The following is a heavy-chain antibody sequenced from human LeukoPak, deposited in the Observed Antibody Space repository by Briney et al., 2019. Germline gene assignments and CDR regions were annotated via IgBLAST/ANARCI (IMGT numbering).Heavy chain of an antibody. J-gene: IGHJ3*02. Sequence: ASVKVSCKASGYTFTGFYMRWVRQAPGQGLEWMGWINPNSGGTNYAQKFQGRVTMTRDTSISPAYLELSRLTFDDTAVSSCVRDLDIVVVPATMIGDGFDIWGQGTMVTVSS. CDR1: GYTFTGFY. D-gene: IGHD2-2*01. CDR2: INPNSGGT. V-gene: IGHV1-2*02. CDR3: VRDLDIVVVPATMIGDGFDI.